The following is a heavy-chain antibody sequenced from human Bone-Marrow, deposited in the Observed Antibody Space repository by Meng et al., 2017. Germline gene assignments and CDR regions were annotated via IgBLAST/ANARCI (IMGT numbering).Heavy chain of an antibody. V-gene: IGHV1-69*08. CDR1: GGTFSSYT. J-gene: IGHJ5*02. CDR3: ARDSSGSLSNWFDP. CDR2: IIPILGIA. Sequence: GQLVQAGAEVKKPGSSVKVSCKASGGTFSSYTISWVRQAPGQGLEWMGRIIPILGIANYAQKFQGRVTITADKSTSTAYMELSSLRSEDTAVYYCARDSSGSLSNWFDPWGQGTLVTVSS. D-gene: IGHD3-22*01.